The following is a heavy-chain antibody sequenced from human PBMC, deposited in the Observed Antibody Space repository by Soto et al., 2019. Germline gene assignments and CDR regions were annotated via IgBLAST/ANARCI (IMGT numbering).Heavy chain of an antibody. Sequence: QVQLVQSGAEVKKPGASVKVSCKASGYTFTSYDITWVRQATGQGLEWMGWMNPNSGNTGYAQKLQGRVTMTRNTSISTAYMGLSSLRSEDTAGYYCAREGGYSYGFDYWGQGTLVTVSS. J-gene: IGHJ4*02. CDR3: AREGGYSYGFDY. CDR2: MNPNSGNT. V-gene: IGHV1-8*01. D-gene: IGHD5-18*01. CDR1: GYTFTSYD.